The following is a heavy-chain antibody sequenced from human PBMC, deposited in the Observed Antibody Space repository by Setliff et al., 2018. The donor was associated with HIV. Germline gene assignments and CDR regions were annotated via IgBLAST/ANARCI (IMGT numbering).Heavy chain of an antibody. J-gene: IGHJ6*03. D-gene: IGHD6-13*01. V-gene: IGHV1-69*13. CDR2: IIPIFGTA. CDR3: ARVSRGGWQQLARWDYYSMDV. CDR1: GGTFSSYA. Sequence: WASVKVSCKASGGTFSSYAISWVRQAPGQGLEWMGGIIPIFGTANYAQKFQGRVTITVDESTSTAYMELSSLRSEDTAVYYCARVSRGGWQQLARWDYYSMDVWGKGTKVTVSS.